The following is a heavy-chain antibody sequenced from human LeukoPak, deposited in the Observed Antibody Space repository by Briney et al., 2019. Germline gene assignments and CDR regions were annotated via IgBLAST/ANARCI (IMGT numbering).Heavy chain of an antibody. CDR3: ARGEKWELPYFDY. CDR1: GFTVSSNY. Sequence: GGSLRLSCAASGFTVSSNYMSWVRQAPGKGLEWVSVIYSGGSTYYADSVKGRFTISRDNSKNTLYLQMNSLRAEDTAVYYCARGEKWELPYFDYWGQGTLVTVSS. V-gene: IGHV3-53*01. J-gene: IGHJ4*02. D-gene: IGHD1-26*01. CDR2: IYSGGST.